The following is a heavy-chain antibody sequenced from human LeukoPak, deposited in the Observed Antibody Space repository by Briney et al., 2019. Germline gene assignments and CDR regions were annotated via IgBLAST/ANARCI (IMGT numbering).Heavy chain of an antibody. CDR3: AHYDSSSYHAFDI. CDR1: GFTFSSYW. Sequence: PGGSLRLSCAASGFTFSSYWMQWVRQAPGKGLVWVSQINSDGSSRSYADSVKGRFTISRDNAKNTLYLQMNSLRAEDTAVYYCAHYDSSSYHAFDIWGQGTMVTVSS. V-gene: IGHV3-74*01. D-gene: IGHD3-22*01. CDR2: INSDGSSR. J-gene: IGHJ3*02.